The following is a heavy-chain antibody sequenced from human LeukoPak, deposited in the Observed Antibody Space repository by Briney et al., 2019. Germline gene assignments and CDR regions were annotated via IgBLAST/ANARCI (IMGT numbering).Heavy chain of an antibody. CDR1: GFTFSNFG. D-gene: IGHD6-19*01. Sequence: GGSLRLSCAASGFTFSNFGMSWVRQAPGKGLAWVSAIGGSGGSTYYADSVKGRFTISRDNSKNTLYLQMNSLRAEDTAVYYCAKGKDDSSGWYFFYWGQGTLVTVSS. CDR2: IGGSGGST. J-gene: IGHJ4*02. V-gene: IGHV3-23*01. CDR3: AKGKDDSSGWYFFY.